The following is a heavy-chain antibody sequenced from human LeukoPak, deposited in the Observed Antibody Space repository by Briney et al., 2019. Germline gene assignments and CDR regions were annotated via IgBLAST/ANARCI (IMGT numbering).Heavy chain of an antibody. D-gene: IGHD2-15*01. J-gene: IGHJ4*02. CDR3: ARVGSRRGSGGSCYKY. V-gene: IGHV3-7*01. CDR1: GCSFSSYW. CDR2: IKQDGSEK. Sequence: PGGSLRLTCAASGCSFSSYWLSWVRQPPGPGLEWVANIKQDGSEKYYVDSVKGRFTISRDNAKNSLYLQMNSLRAEDTAVYYCARVGSRRGSGGSCYKYWGQGTLVTVSS.